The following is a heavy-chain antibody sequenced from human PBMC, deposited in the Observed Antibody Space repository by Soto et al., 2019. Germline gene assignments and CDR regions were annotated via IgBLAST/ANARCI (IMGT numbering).Heavy chain of an antibody. Sequence: SETRSLTWPLAAVSIHNSRSFWGWIRQPPGKGLELIGTVYDSGAAHYNSSLKRPVTMSVDTANNQVSMRMRSLTAADTAVYYWGRVVEGATRHTDLDSWGQGTLVTVSS. V-gene: IGHV4-39*01. CDR1: AVSIHNSRSF. CDR3: GRVVEGATRHTDLDS. D-gene: IGHD2-21*01. CDR2: VYDSGAA. J-gene: IGHJ5*01.